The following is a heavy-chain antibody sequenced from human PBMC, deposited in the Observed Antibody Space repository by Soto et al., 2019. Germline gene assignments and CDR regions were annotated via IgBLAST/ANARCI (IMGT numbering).Heavy chain of an antibody. J-gene: IGHJ4*02. CDR3: AKSGAVGATRRPDF. D-gene: IGHD1-26*01. Sequence: EVQLLESGGGLVQPGGSLRLSCAASGVTFSSYAMSWVRQAPGKGLEWVSAISGSGGSTYYADSVKGRFTISRDNYKNTLYLQMTSLRAEDTAVYYFAKSGAVGATRRPDFLGQGTLVTVSS. V-gene: IGHV3-23*01. CDR1: GVTFSSYA. CDR2: ISGSGGST.